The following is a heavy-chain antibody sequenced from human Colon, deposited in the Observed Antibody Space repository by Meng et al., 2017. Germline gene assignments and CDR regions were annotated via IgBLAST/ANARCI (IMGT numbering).Heavy chain of an antibody. D-gene: IGHD6-13*01. CDR3: AKTSSNWFTSYNGMDV. V-gene: IGHV4-61*01. CDR2: VYHSGDT. J-gene: IGHJ6*01. CDR1: GGSVSSASHY. Sequence: SETLSLTCTVSGGSVSSASHYWSWIRQSPGKGLEWIGHVYHSGDTNYNPSLKSRVTLSVDTSKNQFSLKLTSVTAADTAVYYCAKTSSNWFTSYNGMDVWGQGTTVTGSS.